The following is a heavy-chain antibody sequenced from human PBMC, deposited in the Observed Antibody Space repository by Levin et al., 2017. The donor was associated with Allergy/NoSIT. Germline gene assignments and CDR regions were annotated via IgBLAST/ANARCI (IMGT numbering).Heavy chain of an antibody. J-gene: IGHJ4*02. CDR1: GFTFSSYW. CDR3: ARGRGDSYGGY. V-gene: IGHV3-74*01. CDR2: INSDGSST. Sequence: GGSLRLSCAASGFTFSSYWMHWVRQAPGKGLVWVSRINSDGSSTSYADSVKGRFTISRDNAKNTLYLQMNSLRAEDTAVYYCARGRGDSYGGYWGQGTLVTVSS. D-gene: IGHD5-18*01.